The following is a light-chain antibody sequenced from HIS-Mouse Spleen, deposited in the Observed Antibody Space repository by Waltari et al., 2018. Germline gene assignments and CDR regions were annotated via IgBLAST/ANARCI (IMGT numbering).Light chain of an antibody. CDR2: YVS. CDR3: CSYAGSYTWV. CDR1: SSDVGGYNY. J-gene: IGLJ3*02. V-gene: IGLV2-11*01. Sequence: QSALTQPRSVSGSPGQSVTISCTGTSSDVGGYNYVPWYQQPPAKAPKLMIYYVSKRPSGVPDRFSGSKSGNTASLTISGLQAEDEADYYCCSYAGSYTWVFGGGTKLTVL.